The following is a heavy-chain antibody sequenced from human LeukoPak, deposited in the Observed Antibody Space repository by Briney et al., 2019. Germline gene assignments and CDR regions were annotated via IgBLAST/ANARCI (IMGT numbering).Heavy chain of an antibody. V-gene: IGHV3-7*01. CDR3: ANGEGFDY. J-gene: IGHJ4*02. D-gene: IGHD5-24*01. Sequence: PGGSLRLSCAASGFTFSSYWMSWGRHAPGEGLEWVANIKQDGSEKYYVDSVKGRFTISRDNDKNSLYLQMNSMRAEDTAVYYCANGEGFDYWGQGTLVTVSS. CDR2: IKQDGSEK. CDR1: GFTFSSYW.